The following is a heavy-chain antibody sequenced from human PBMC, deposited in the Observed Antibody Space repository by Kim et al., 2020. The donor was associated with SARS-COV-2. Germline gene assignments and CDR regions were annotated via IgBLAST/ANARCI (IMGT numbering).Heavy chain of an antibody. D-gene: IGHD6-13*01. Sequence: ASVKVSCKASGYTFTSYYMHWVREAPGQGLEWMGIINPSGGSTSYAQKFQGRVTMTRDTSTSTVYMVLSSLRSEDTAVYYCARDSPPFIAAAGTGHWFDPWGQGTLVTVSS. J-gene: IGHJ5*02. CDR1: GYTFTSYY. V-gene: IGHV1-46*01. CDR2: INPSGGST. CDR3: ARDSPPFIAAAGTGHWFDP.